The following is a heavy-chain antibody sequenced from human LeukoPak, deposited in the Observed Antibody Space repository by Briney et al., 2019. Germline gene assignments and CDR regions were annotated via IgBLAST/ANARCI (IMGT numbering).Heavy chain of an antibody. CDR1: GYTFTGYY. D-gene: IGHD3-22*01. V-gene: IGHV1-2*02. Sequence: ASVKVSCKASGYTFTGYYMHWVRQAPGQGLEWMGWINPNSGGTNYAQKFQGRVTMTRNTSISTAYMELSSLRSEDTAVYYCASWGSTYYYDSSGYYYVDYWGQGTLVTVSS. CDR3: ASWGSTYYYDSSGYYYVDY. CDR2: INPNSGGT. J-gene: IGHJ4*02.